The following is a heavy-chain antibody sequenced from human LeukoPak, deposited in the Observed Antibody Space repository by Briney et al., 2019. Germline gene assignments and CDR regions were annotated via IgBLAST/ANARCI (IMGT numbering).Heavy chain of an antibody. CDR2: IYPGDSSI. Sequence: GESLKISCEGFGYSFTNYWIGWVRQMPGKGLEWLGIIYPGDSSIRYSPSFEGQVTISVDTSISTAYLQWNSLKASDTAIFYCVRHDPHTTDWPFDYWGQGTLFTVSS. CDR3: VRHDPHTTDWPFDY. D-gene: IGHD3-9*01. J-gene: IGHJ4*02. V-gene: IGHV5-51*01. CDR1: GYSFTNYW.